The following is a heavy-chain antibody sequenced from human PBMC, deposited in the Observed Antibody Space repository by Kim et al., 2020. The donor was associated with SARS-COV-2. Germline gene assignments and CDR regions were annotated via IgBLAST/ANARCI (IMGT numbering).Heavy chain of an antibody. D-gene: IGHD3-3*01. J-gene: IGHJ3*02. Sequence: LSLNCAASGFSFSDSAMHWVRQASGKGLEWVGRIRSKANSYATTYAASVKGRFTISRDDSKNAAYLQMHSLKTEDTAVYYCTRVPWTTLDFWDAYDIWGKGTMVTVS. CDR3: TRVPWTTLDFWDAYDI. CDR1: GFSFSDSA. CDR2: IRSKANSYAT. V-gene: IGHV3-73*01.